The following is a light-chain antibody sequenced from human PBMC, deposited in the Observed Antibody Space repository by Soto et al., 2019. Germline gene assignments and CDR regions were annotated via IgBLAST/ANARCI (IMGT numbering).Light chain of an antibody. Sequence: QSVLTQPASVSGSPGQSITIPCTGTSSDIGGYDHVSWYQQHPGKAPKLMVYDVSNRPSGVSDRFSGSKSANTASLTISGLQAEDEADYYCNSYTTSSSLYVFGTGTKVTLL. CDR2: DVS. V-gene: IGLV2-14*01. J-gene: IGLJ1*01. CDR3: NSYTTSSSLYV. CDR1: SSDIGGYDH.